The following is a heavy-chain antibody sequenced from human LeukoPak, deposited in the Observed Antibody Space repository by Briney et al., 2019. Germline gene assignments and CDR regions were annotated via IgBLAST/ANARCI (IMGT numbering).Heavy chain of an antibody. D-gene: IGHD3-10*01. CDR3: AKSPSETMARGLITLWYFDY. V-gene: IGHV3-23*01. Sequence: GGSLRLSCAASGFTFSNYAMSWVRQAPGKGLEWVSGISGSGGSTYYADSVKGRFTISRDNSKNTLYLQMNSLRAEDTAVYYCAKSPSETMARGLITLWYFDYWGQGTLVTISS. J-gene: IGHJ4*02. CDR1: GFTFSNYA. CDR2: ISGSGGST.